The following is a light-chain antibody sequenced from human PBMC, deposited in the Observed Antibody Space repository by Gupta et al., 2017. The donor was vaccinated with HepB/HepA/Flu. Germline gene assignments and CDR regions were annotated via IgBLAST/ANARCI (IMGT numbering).Light chain of an antibody. J-gene: IGKJ1*01. CDR3: QQYNNWPRT. Sequence: VMTQSPATLSVSPGERATLSCRASQSVSSNLAWYQQKPGQAPRLLIYGASTRATGIPARFSGSGSGTEFTLTISSLQSEDFAVIYCQQYNNWPRTFGQGTKVEIK. V-gene: IGKV3-15*01. CDR2: GAS. CDR1: QSVSSN.